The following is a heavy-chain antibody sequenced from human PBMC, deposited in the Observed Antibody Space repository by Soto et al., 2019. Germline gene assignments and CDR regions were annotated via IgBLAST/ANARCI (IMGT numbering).Heavy chain of an antibody. V-gene: IGHV2-5*01. Sequence: QITLEESGPTLVRPTQTLTLTCTVSGFSLSTDAVGVAWIRQPPGKALEWLALIYWNDEARYKSSLNNRLTITKDTSKTQVVLTMTDMAPLDTATYFCAHRIAAPGRTLDYWGQGIPVTVSS. D-gene: IGHD6-13*01. CDR3: AHRIAAPGRTLDY. J-gene: IGHJ4*02. CDR1: GFSLSTDAVG. CDR2: IYWNDEA.